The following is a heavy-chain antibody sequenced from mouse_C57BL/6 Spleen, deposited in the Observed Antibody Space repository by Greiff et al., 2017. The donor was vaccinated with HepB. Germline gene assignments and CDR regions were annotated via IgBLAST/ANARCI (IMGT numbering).Heavy chain of an antibody. J-gene: IGHJ1*03. D-gene: IGHD1-1*01. V-gene: IGHV5-17*01. CDR2: ISSGSSTI. CDR1: GFTFSDYG. CDR3: ARWGITTVVATGYVDV. Sequence: EVMLVESGGGLVKPGGSLKLSCAASGFTFSDYGLHWVRQAPEKGLEWVAYISSGSSTIYYADTVKGRFTISRDNAKNTLFLQMTSLRSEDTAMYYCARWGITTVVATGYVDVWGTGTTVTVSS.